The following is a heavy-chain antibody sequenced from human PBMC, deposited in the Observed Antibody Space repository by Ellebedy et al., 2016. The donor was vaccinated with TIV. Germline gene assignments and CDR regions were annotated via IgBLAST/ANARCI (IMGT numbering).Heavy chain of an antibody. V-gene: IGHV1-46*04. CDR1: GYTFSSYY. Sequence: AASVKVSCKASGYTFSSYYMHWVRQAPGLGLEWMGIINPSGGSTTYAQNLQGRVTMTRDTSTTTVYMELSSLRSEDTAVYYCARARSSGWLHTPDYWGQGLLVTVSS. D-gene: IGHD6-19*01. CDR3: ARARSSGWLHTPDY. J-gene: IGHJ4*02. CDR2: INPSGGST.